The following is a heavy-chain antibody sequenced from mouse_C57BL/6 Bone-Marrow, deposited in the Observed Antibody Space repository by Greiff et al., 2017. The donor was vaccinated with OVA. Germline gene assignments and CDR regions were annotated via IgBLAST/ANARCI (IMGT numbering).Heavy chain of an antibody. CDR3: ARSGSDWAWFAY. D-gene: IGHD2-13*01. V-gene: IGHV1-39*01. J-gene: IGHJ3*01. CDR2: INPNYGTT. CDR1: GYSFTDYN. Sequence: EVQLVESGPELVKPGASVKISCKASGYSFTDYNMNWVKQSNGKSLEWIGVINPNYGTTSYNQKFKGKATLTVDQSSSTAYMQLNSLTSENSAVYDCARSGSDWAWFAYWGQGTLVTVSA.